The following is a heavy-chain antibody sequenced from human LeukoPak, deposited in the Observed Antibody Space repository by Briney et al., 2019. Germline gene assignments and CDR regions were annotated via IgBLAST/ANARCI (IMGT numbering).Heavy chain of an antibody. CDR2: MNPNSGNT. V-gene: IGHV1-8*01. D-gene: IGHD1-1*01. CDR3: ASGLNWNGGNMDV. CDR1: GYTFTSYD. Sequence: VASVKVSCKASGYTFTSYDINWVRQATGQGLEWMGWMNPNSGNTGYAQKFQDRVIMTRNTSISTVSMELSSLRSDDTAVYYCASGLNWNGGNMDVWGKGTTVTVSS. J-gene: IGHJ6*03.